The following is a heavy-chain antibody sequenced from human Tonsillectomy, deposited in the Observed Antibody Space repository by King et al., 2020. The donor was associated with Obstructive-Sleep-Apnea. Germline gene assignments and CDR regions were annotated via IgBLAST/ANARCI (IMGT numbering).Heavy chain of an antibody. D-gene: IGHD6-25*01. J-gene: IGHJ3*01. V-gene: IGHV3-9*01. CDR2: ISWNSGSI. CDR1: GFIFDDYA. Sequence: VQLVQSGGGLVQPGRSLRLSCITSGFIFDDYAMHWVRQVPGKGLEWVSRISWNSGSIDYADSVKGRFTISRDNAKKSLFLQMTSLRIEDTALYHCAKEIEGTGIAADGAFDFWGHGTTVTVSS. CDR3: AKEIEGTGIAADGAFDF.